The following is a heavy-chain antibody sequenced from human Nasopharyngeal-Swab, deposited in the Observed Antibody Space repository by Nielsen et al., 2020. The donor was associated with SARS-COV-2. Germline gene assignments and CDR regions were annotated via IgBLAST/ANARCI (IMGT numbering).Heavy chain of an antibody. CDR2: ITWYRGNI. J-gene: IGHJ4*02. V-gene: IGHV3-9*01. CDR1: GFPFDDYA. D-gene: IGHD6-13*01. CDR3: AKSLYTSTWSYYFDI. Sequence: SLKISCVASGFPFDDYAMSWVRLLPGTGLQWVAGITWYRGNIGYADSVRGRFTVSRDNADNSLFLQMDSLRPEDTAFYYCAKSLYTSTWSYYFDIWGQGSMVTVSS.